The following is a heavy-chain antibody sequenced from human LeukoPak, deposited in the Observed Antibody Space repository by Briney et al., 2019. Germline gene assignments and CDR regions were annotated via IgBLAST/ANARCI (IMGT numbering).Heavy chain of an antibody. CDR3: ANGNRCTSPNCLGYYYFYMDV. J-gene: IGHJ6*03. CDR2: FSGSGGTT. D-gene: IGHD2-8*01. V-gene: IGHV3-23*01. CDR1: GFTFSSYA. Sequence: GGSLRLSXAASGFTFSSYAMNWVRQAPGRGLEWVSGFSGSGGTTYYADSVKGRFTISRDNSKNTLYLQMNSLRAEDTAVYYCANGNRCTSPNCLGYYYFYMDVWGTGTTVTVSS.